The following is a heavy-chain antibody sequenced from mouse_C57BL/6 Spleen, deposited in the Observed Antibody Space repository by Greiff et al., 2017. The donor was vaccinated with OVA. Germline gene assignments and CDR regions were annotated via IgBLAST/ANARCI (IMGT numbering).Heavy chain of an antibody. J-gene: IGHJ4*01. CDR3: ARRHYSNPYAMDY. CDR1: GYAFTNYL. D-gene: IGHD2-5*01. V-gene: IGHV1-54*01. Sequence: VQLQQSGAELVRPGTSVKVSCKASGYAFTNYLIEWVKQRPGQGLEWIGVINPGSGGTNYNEKFKGKATLTADKSSSTAYMQLSSLTSEDSAVYFCARRHYSNPYAMDYWGQGTSVTVSS. CDR2: INPGSGGT.